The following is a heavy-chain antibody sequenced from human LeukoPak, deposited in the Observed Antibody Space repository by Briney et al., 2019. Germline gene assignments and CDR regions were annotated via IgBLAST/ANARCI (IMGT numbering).Heavy chain of an antibody. V-gene: IGHV3-30*18. D-gene: IGHD5-12*01. Sequence: GGSLRLSCAASGXIFINYGMHWVRQAPGKGLEWVAIISYDGRNKYYADSVKGRFTISRDSSKNTLFLQMNSLRAEDTAVYYCAKAADSGYDLDYWGQGTLVTVSS. CDR1: GXIFINYG. J-gene: IGHJ4*02. CDR3: AKAADSGYDLDY. CDR2: ISYDGRNK.